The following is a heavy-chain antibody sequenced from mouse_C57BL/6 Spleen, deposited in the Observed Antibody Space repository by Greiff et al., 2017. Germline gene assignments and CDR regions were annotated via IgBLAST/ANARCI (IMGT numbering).Heavy chain of an antibody. CDR2: ILPGGGST. CDR3: ARGEIYDGYYFDY. D-gene: IGHD2-3*01. CDR1: GYTFTGYW. Sequence: VQLQQSGAELMKPGASVKLSCKATGYTFTGYWIEWVKQRPGHGLEWIGEILPGGGSTNYNEKFKGKATFTADTSSNTAYMQLSSLTTEDSVIYYCARGEIYDGYYFDYWGQGTTLTVSS. V-gene: IGHV1-9*01. J-gene: IGHJ2*01.